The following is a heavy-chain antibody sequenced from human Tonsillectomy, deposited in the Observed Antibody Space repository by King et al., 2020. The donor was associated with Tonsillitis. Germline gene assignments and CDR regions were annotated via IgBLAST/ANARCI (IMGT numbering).Heavy chain of an antibody. CDR1: GGSISSGGSS. D-gene: IGHD2-15*01. J-gene: IGHJ5*02. CDR2: IYHSGST. V-gene: IGHV4-30-2*01. Sequence: QLQESGSGLVKPSQTLSLTCAVSGGSISSGGSSWGWVRQPAGEGLEWIGYIYHSGSTYYNPSLKSRVTISVDRSKNQFSLKVSSVTAADTAVYYCARVGVVPGYNWFDPWGQGTLGTVSS. CDR3: ARVGVVPGYNWFDP.